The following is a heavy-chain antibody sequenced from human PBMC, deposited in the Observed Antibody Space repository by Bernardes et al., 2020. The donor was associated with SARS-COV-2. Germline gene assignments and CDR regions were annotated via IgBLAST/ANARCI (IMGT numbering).Heavy chain of an antibody. CDR2: INTDGSST. V-gene: IGHV3-74*01. J-gene: IGHJ4*02. CDR3: ATAGDYRFDY. Sequence: GGSLRLSCVASGFTFSSYWMHWVRQAPGKGLVWVSRINTDGSSTNYADSVQGRFTISRDNAKNTLYLQMNSLRAEDTAVYYCATAGDYRFDYWGQGTLLTVSS. D-gene: IGHD4-17*01. CDR1: GFTFSSYW.